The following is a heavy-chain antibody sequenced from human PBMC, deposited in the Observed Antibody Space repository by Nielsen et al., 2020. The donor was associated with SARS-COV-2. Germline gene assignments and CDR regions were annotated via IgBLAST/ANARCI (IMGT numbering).Heavy chain of an antibody. CDR1: GYSFTSYW. CDR2: IYPGDSDT. V-gene: IGHV5-51*01. Sequence: GESLKISCRGSGYSFTSYWIGWVRQMPGKGLEWMGIIYPGDSDTRYSPSFQGQVTISADKSISTAYLQWSSLKASDTAIYYCARLSSPSDENWFDPWGQGTLVTVSS. CDR3: ARLSSPSDENWFDP. J-gene: IGHJ5*02. D-gene: IGHD2-2*01.